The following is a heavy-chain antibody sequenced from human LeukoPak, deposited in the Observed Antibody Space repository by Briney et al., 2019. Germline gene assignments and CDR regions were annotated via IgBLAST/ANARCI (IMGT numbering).Heavy chain of an antibody. D-gene: IGHD3-3*01. J-gene: IGHJ4*02. V-gene: IGHV4-61*02. CDR2: IYTSGST. CDR1: GGSISSGSYY. CDR3: AREGYDFWSGYPLDY. Sequence: SQTLSLTCTVSGGSISSGSYYWRWIRQPAGKGLEWIGRIYTSGSTNYNPSLKSRVTTSVDTSKNQFSLKLSSVTAADTAVYYCAREGYDFWSGYPLDYWGQGTLVTVSS.